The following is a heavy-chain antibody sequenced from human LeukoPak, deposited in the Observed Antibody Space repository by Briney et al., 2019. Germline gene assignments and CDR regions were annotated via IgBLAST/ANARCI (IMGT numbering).Heavy chain of an antibody. V-gene: IGHV3-30*18. CDR3: AKDNRGYFDF. D-gene: IGHD3-16*01. CDR1: GFTFSNYC. Sequence: GGSLRLSCAAAGFTFSNYCMAWVRQAPGKGLEWVALISYNGRNNYYADSVKGRFTISRDNSKNTLYLQVSSLRTEDTAVYFCAKDNRGYFDFWGQGTLVTVSS. CDR2: ISYNGRNN. J-gene: IGHJ4*02.